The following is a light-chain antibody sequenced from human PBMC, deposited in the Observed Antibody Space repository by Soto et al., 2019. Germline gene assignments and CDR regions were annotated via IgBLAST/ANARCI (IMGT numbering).Light chain of an antibody. CDR1: QSISTY. CDR3: QQTSSVPLT. CDR2: SAS. Sequence: DIQMTPSPSSLSASVGDRVTITCRARQSISTYLHWYQQKPGKAPKLLIYSASNLQSGVPSRFSGSGSWTDFTLDISSLQPEDFVSYYCQQTSSVPLTFGGGTKVEIK. J-gene: IGKJ4*01. V-gene: IGKV1-39*01.